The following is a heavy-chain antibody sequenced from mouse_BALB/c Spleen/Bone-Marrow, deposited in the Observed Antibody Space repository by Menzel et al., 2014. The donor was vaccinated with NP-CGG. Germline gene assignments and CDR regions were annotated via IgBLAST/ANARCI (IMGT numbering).Heavy chain of an antibody. V-gene: IGHV7-3*02. Sequence: EVNLVESGGGLVQPGGSLGLSCTTSGFTFTDYYMSWVRQPPGKALEWLAFIRNKAYGYTTEYSASVRGRFTISRDNSQSILYLQMNTLRAEDSATYYCARFPMDYWGQGTSVTVSS. CDR1: GFTFTDYY. CDR2: IRNKAYGYTT. CDR3: ARFPMDY. J-gene: IGHJ4*01.